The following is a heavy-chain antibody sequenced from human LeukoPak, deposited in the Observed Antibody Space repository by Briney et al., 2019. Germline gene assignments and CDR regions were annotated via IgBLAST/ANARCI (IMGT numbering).Heavy chain of an antibody. CDR3: ARARRDCSGGSCYPDYNWSDP. J-gene: IGHJ5*02. Sequence: GGSLRLSCAASGFTFSSYEMNWVRQAPGKGLDWVSYISSSGSAIYYADSVRGRFTISRDNAKNSLYLQMNSLRAEDTAVYYCARARRDCSGGSCYPDYNWSDPWGQGTLVTVSS. D-gene: IGHD2-15*01. CDR1: GFTFSSYE. CDR2: ISSSGSAI. V-gene: IGHV3-48*03.